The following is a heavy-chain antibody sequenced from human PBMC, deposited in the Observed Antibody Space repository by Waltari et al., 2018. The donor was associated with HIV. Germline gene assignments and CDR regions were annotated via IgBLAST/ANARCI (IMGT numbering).Heavy chain of an antibody. CDR3: ARGFYYDSSGYYSGKYFDY. D-gene: IGHD3-22*01. Sequence: QVQLQPWGAGLLKPSETLSLTCAVYGGSFSGYYWSWIRQPPGKGLEWIGEINHSGSTNYNPSLKSRVTISVDTSKNQFSLKLSSVTAADTAVYYCARGFYYDSSGYYSGKYFDYWGQGTLVTVSS. J-gene: IGHJ4*02. CDR1: GGSFSGYY. CDR2: INHSGST. V-gene: IGHV4-34*01.